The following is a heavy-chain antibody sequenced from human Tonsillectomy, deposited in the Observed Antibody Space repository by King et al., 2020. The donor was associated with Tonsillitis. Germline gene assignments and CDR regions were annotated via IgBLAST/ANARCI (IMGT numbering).Heavy chain of an antibody. D-gene: IGHD5-24*01. J-gene: IGHJ5*02. V-gene: IGHV1-2*02. CDR2: IDCNSGST. CDR3: SRETWVYGS. Sequence: VQLVESGTEVKVPGASVTVSCKASGYTFTHYHIHWIRQAPGQGLEWMGWIDCNSGSTNYEQNLQGRVTLTRDTSTNTAYMDLRSLRSDDTAIYYCSRETWVYGSWGQGTLVTVSS. CDR1: GYTFTHYH.